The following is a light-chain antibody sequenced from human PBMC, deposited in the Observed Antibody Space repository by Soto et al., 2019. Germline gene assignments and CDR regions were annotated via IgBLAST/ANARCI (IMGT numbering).Light chain of an antibody. J-gene: IGKJ4*01. CDR2: DAS. V-gene: IGKV1-33*01. CDR1: EDIRRN. Sequence: DIQMTQSSSSLSASVGDTVTITCQASEDIRRNLNWYQQKPGKAPQLLIYDASNLQRGVPSRFSGGGSGADFTFTISSLQPEDIATYYCQQYDSLYRLTFGGGTNVEIK. CDR3: QQYDSLYRLT.